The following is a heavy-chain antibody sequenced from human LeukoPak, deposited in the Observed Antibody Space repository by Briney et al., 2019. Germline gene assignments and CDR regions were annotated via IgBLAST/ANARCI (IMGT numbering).Heavy chain of an antibody. V-gene: IGHV3-23*01. D-gene: IGHD6-19*01. CDR2: ISGSGDST. Sequence: GGSLRLSCTASGFTFGDYAMSWVRQAPGKGLEWVSGISGSGDSTYYADSVKGRFTISRDNSKNTLYLQMNSLRAEDTAVYYCARRSGIAVAGAFDYWGQGTLVTVSS. CDR3: ARRSGIAVAGAFDY. CDR1: GFTFGDYA. J-gene: IGHJ4*02.